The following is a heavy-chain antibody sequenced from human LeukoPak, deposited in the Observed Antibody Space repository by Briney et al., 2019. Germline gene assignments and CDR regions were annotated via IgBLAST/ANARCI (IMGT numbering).Heavy chain of an antibody. D-gene: IGHD3-9*01. J-gene: IGHJ4*02. CDR3: ARDHRAGILPGYYPDY. V-gene: IGHV1-18*01. CDR2: ITAYNGNT. CDR1: GYTFTRYA. Sequence: ASVKVSCKASGYTFTRYAISWVRHAPGQGLEWMGWITAYNGNTNYAQKLQGRVTMTTDTSTSTAYMALRSLRSDDTAVYYCARDHRAGILPGYYPDYWGQGNLVTVSS.